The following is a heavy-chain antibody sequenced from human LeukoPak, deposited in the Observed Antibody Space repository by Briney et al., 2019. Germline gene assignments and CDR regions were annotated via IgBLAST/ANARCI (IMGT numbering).Heavy chain of an antibody. J-gene: IGHJ4*02. CDR3: ARETTTLDY. V-gene: IGHV3-33*01. CDR2: IWFDGSNK. Sequence: PGGSLRLSCAASGFTFSDYGMHWVRQAPGKGLEWVAVIWFDGSNKYYADSVEGRFTVSRDNSKYTVNLQMNSLRAEDTAVYYCARETTTLDYWGQGTLVTVSS. D-gene: IGHD1-26*01. CDR1: GFTFSDYG.